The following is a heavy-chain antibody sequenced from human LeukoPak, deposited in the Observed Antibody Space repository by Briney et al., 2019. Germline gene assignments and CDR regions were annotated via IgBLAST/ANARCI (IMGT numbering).Heavy chain of an antibody. D-gene: IGHD3-10*01. V-gene: IGHV4-34*01. CDR3: ARGSPLYMGY. CDR1: GGSFSGYY. CDR2: INHSGST. J-gene: IGHJ4*02. Sequence: SETLSLTCAVYGGSFSGYYWGWIGQPPGKGLEWIGEINHSGSTNYNPSLKSRVTISVDTSKNQFSLKLSSVTAADTAVYYCARGSPLYMGYWGQGTLVTVSS.